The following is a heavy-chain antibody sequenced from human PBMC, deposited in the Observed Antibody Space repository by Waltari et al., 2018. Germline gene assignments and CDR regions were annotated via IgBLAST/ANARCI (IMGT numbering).Heavy chain of an antibody. CDR3: ARQGVIAAAEDY. CDR1: GGSISSYY. J-gene: IGHJ4*02. CDR2: IYYSGST. Sequence: QVQLQESGPGLVKPSETLSLTCTVSGGSISSYYWSWIRQPPGKGLEWIGYIYYSGSTNYNPSLKSRVTISVDTSKNQFSLKLSSVTAADTAVYYCARQGVIAAAEDYWGQGTLVTVSS. V-gene: IGHV4-59*08. D-gene: IGHD6-13*01.